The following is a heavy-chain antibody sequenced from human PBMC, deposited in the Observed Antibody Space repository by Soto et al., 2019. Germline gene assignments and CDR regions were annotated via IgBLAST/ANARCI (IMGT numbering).Heavy chain of an antibody. V-gene: IGHV3-21*02. J-gene: IGHJ6*03. CDR3: VGALGRYFRSGYMDL. D-gene: IGHD3-9*01. Sequence: EVQLVESGGGLVKPGGSLRLSCTASGFAFNTYSMNWVRQAPGKGLEWVSSINEDSTYIYYADSLRGRITISRDNAKGSLFLKMNSLRPDDTAVYYFVGALGRYFRSGYMDLWGDGATVTVSS. CDR2: INEDSTYI. CDR1: GFAFNTYS.